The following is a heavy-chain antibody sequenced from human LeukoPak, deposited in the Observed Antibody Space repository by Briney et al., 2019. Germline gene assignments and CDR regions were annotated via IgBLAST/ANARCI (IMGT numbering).Heavy chain of an antibody. Sequence: SETLSLTCTVCGGSISSYYWSWIRQPPGKGLEWIGYIYYSGSTNYNPSLKSRVTISVDTSKNQFSLKLSSVTAADTAVYYCARIYCSGGSCCVDYWGQGTLVTVSS. CDR2: IYYSGST. D-gene: IGHD2-15*01. J-gene: IGHJ4*02. CDR3: ARIYCSGGSCCVDY. CDR1: GGSISSYY. V-gene: IGHV4-59*01.